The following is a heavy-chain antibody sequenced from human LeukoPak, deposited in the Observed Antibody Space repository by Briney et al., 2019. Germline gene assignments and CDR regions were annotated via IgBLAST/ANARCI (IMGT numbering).Heavy chain of an antibody. CDR3: GRDYHLGGIDV. V-gene: IGHV1-69*13. CDR1: GGTFSTYA. D-gene: IGHD3-3*02. Sequence: SVKVSCKASGGTFSTYAITWVRQAPGQGLEWMGGIIPIFGTANYAQKFQGRVTITADESTSTAYMELRSLRSDDTAVYYCGRDYHLGGIDVWGQGTTVTVSS. J-gene: IGHJ6*02. CDR2: IIPIFGTA.